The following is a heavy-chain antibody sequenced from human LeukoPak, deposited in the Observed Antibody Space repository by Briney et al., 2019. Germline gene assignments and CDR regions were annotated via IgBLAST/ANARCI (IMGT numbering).Heavy chain of an antibody. CDR3: ARGGSGWSYYYYYAMDV. Sequence: GGSLRLSCAASGFTFSSYWMHWVRQAPGKGLEWVSVIYSGGTTYYADSVKGRFTISRDNSKNTLYLQMNSLRAEDTAVYYCARGGSGWSYYYYYAMDVWGQGTLVTVSS. D-gene: IGHD6-19*01. CDR1: GFTFSSYW. V-gene: IGHV3-53*01. CDR2: IYSGGTT. J-gene: IGHJ6*02.